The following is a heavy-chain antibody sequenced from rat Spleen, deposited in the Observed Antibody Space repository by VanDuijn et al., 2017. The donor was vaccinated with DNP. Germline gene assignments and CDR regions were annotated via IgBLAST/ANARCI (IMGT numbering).Heavy chain of an antibody. J-gene: IGHJ4*01. CDR2: ISYDGGST. CDR3: AKDYHFYAMDA. V-gene: IGHV5-20*01. CDR1: GFTFSDYY. Sequence: EVQLVESGGGLVQPGRSLKLSCAASGFTFSDYYMAWVRQAPTKGLEWVASISYDGGSTYYRDSVKGRFTISRDNAKSSLYLQMDSLRSEDTATYYCAKDYHFYAMDAWGQGTSVTVSS.